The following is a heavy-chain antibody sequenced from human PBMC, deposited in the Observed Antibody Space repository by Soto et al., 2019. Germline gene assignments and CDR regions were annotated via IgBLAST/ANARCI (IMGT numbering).Heavy chain of an antibody. CDR2: INPNSGVT. D-gene: IGHD5-12*01. Sequence: QVQLVQSGAEVRKPGASVTVSCRSSGDSFNDYYIHWVRQAPGQGREWMGWINPNSGVTKSAQKFQGWVSMTRDTSIRTVYMQRSRLRSDDTAVYYCARESGGATATLDYYYFYMDVWGTGTTVTVSS. J-gene: IGHJ6*03. V-gene: IGHV1-2*04. CDR1: GDSFNDYY. CDR3: ARESGGATATLDYYYFYMDV.